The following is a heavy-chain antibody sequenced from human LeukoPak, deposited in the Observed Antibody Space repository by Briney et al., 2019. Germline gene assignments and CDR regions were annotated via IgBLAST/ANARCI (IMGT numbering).Heavy chain of an antibody. V-gene: IGHV3-11*01. CDR1: GFTFSDYY. CDR2: ISSSGSTI. CDR3: ARDVVVVPAAISEYYYYGMDV. Sequence: PGGSLRLSCAASGFTFSDYYMSWIRQAPGKGLEWVSYISSSGSTIYYADSVKGRFTISRDNAKNSLYLQMNSLRAEDTAMYYCARDVVVVPAAISEYYYYGMDVWGQGTTVTVSS. D-gene: IGHD2-2*02. J-gene: IGHJ6*02.